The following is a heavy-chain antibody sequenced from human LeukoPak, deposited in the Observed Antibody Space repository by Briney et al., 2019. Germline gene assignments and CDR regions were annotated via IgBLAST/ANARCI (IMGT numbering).Heavy chain of an antibody. CDR3: PRHCPLAVAGTLGHLDL. J-gene: IGHJ4*02. CDR1: WRHNKIRSYF. Sequence: PSETLSLTCSVWWRHNKIRSYFCAWIRQPPGKGLEWLGSIYYTGTTYDNPSLKSRVTISVDTSKNQFSLKLSSVTAAATAVYLCPRHCPLAVAGTLGHLDLGGRGTLVTVSS. CDR2: IYYTGTT. D-gene: IGHD6-19*01. V-gene: IGHV4-39*01.